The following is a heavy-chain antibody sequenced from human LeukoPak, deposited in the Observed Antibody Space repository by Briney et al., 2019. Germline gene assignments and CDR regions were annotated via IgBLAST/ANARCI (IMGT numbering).Heavy chain of an antibody. D-gene: IGHD6-19*01. Sequence: ASVKVSCKASGYTFNSYYMHWVRQAPGQGLEWMGIINPSGGGTSYAQKFQGRVTMTRDTSTSTVYMELSSLRSEDTAVYYCARDGKLSSGWSWFDSWGQGTLVTVSS. CDR1: GYTFNSYY. CDR3: ARDGKLSSGWSWFDS. CDR2: INPSGGGT. J-gene: IGHJ5*01. V-gene: IGHV1-46*02.